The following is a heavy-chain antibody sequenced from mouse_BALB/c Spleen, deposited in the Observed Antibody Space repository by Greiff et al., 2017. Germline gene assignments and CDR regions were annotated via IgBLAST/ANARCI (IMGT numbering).Heavy chain of an antibody. D-gene: IGHD2-4*01. J-gene: IGHJ3*01. V-gene: IGHV5-9-4*01. Sequence: EVKLMESGGGLVKPGGSLKLSCAASGFTFSSYAMSWVRQSPEKRLEWVAEISSGGSYTYYPDTVTGRFTISRDNAKNTLYLEMSSLRSEDTAMYYCASRSTMITWFAYWGQGTLVTVSA. CDR1: GFTFSSYA. CDR3: ASRSTMITWFAY. CDR2: ISSGGSYT.